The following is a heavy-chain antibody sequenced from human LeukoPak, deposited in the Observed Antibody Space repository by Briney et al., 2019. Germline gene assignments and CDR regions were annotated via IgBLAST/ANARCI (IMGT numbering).Heavy chain of an antibody. Sequence: PSETLSLTCTVSGGSISTYYWSWIWQPPRKGLEWIGYIYYSGSNNYNPSLKSRVSISADTSKNQFSLKLSSVTAADTAVYYCARVTAVAGFTNFDYWGQGTLVTVSS. CDR2: IYYSGSN. CDR1: GGSISTYY. J-gene: IGHJ4*02. D-gene: IGHD6-19*01. CDR3: ARVTAVAGFTNFDY. V-gene: IGHV4-59*01.